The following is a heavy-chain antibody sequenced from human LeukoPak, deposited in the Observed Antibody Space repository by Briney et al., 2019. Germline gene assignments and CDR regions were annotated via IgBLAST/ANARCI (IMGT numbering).Heavy chain of an antibody. CDR1: GFTFSDSW. CDR2: TSKDGSDT. CDR3: ARGGYSGSYYRFS. Sequence: GGSLRLSCAASGFTFSDSWMHWVRQGPGKGPEWLSRTSKDGSDTVYADSAKGRLTASRDNARNTVYLELTNLRPDDTALYHCARGGYSGSYYRFSWGRGTLVTVAS. D-gene: IGHD6-6*01. J-gene: IGHJ4*02. V-gene: IGHV3-74*01.